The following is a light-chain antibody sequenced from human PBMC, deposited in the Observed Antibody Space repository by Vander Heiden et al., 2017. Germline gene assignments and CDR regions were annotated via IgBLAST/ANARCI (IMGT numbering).Light chain of an antibody. CDR3: QSLDGRCAV. CDR2: QDS. V-gene: IGLV3-1*01. J-gene: IGLJ2*01. CDR1: KLGDKY. Sequence: RGQTASITCSGNKLGDKYACWYQQKPGQSPVLVIYQDSKRPSGIPERFSGSKSTENATLGCREFRRVDDRYSYIQSLDGRCAVFGGGTKLTVL.